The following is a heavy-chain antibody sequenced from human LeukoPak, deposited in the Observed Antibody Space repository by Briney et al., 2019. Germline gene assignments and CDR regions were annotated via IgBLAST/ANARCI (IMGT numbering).Heavy chain of an antibody. D-gene: IGHD2-2*02. J-gene: IGHJ4*02. CDR2: INHSGST. CDR1: GGSFSGYY. V-gene: IGHV4-34*01. CDR3: ASFSKRTQPRVPAAIEVVDY. Sequence: PSETLSLTCAVYGGSFSGYYWSWIRQPPGKGLEWIGEINHSGSTNYNPSLKSRVTISVDTSKNQFSLKLSSVTAADTAVYYGASFSKRTQPRVPAAIEVVDYWGQGTLVTVSS.